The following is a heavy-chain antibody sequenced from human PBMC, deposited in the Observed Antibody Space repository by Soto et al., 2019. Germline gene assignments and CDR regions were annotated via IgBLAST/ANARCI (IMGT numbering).Heavy chain of an antibody. CDR2: FDPEDGET. Sequence: QVQLVQSGAEVKKPGASVKVSCKVSVYTLTELSMQWVRQAPGKGLEWMGGFDPEDGETIYAQKFQGRVTMTEDTSTDTAYMELSSLRSEDPAVYYFATGLLGGRYFDWSWSVLDYWGQGTLVTVSS. CDR1: VYTLTELS. D-gene: IGHD3-9*01. J-gene: IGHJ4*02. V-gene: IGHV1-24*01. CDR3: ATGLLGGRYFDWSWSVLDY.